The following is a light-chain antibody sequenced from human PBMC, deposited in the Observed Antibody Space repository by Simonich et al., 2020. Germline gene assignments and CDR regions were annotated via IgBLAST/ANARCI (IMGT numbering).Light chain of an antibody. V-gene: IGKV3-15*01. Sequence: EIVLTQSPATLSLSPGERATLSCRASQSVSSNLAWYQQKPGQAPRLLIYGASTRATGLPARFSGSGSGTEFTLTISSLQSEDFAVYYCQQYNNWPPITFGQGTRLEIK. CDR1: QSVSSN. CDR2: GAS. CDR3: QQYNNWPPIT. J-gene: IGKJ5*01.